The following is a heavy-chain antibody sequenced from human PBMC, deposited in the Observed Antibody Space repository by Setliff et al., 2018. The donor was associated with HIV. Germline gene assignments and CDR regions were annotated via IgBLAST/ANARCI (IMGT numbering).Heavy chain of an antibody. D-gene: IGHD6-19*01. Sequence: PSETLSLTCTVSGGSISSSSYYWGWIRQPPGKGLEWIGSIYYSGSTYYNPSLKSRVTISVDTSQNQFSLKLSSVTAADTAIYYCARHRDSSGWYGDYYYYMDVWGKGTTVTVSS. CDR3: ARHRDSSGWYGDYYYYMDV. V-gene: IGHV4-39*01. CDR1: GGSISSSSYY. CDR2: IYYSGST. J-gene: IGHJ6*03.